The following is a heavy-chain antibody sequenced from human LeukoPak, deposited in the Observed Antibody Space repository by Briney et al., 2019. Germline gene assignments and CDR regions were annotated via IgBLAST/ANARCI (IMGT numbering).Heavy chain of an antibody. D-gene: IGHD3-22*01. CDR2: INHSGTT. J-gene: IGHJ3*02. CDR3: ARAPRGSRIVVIITDAFDI. CDR1: GGSFSGYN. Sequence: KPSETLSLTCAVYGGSFSGYNWSWIRQPPGKGLEWIGEINHSGTTSYNPSLKSRVTISVDTSKNQFSLKLSSVTAADTAVYYCARAPRGSRIVVIITDAFDIWGQGTMVTVSS. V-gene: IGHV4-34*01.